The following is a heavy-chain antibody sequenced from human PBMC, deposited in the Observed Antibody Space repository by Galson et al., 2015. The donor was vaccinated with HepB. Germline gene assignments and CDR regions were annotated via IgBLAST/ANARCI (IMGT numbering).Heavy chain of an antibody. J-gene: IGHJ5*02. CDR1: GYRFSIYS. Sequence: QSGAEVKKPGESLKISCKGSGYRFSIYSIAWVRQKPGKGLEWMGIINSGDSETRYSPSFQGQVTMSVDKSTNTAYLQWSRLKASDSAIYSWARPAAGISGWLDPWGQGTLVIVSS. D-gene: IGHD3-3*02. V-gene: IGHV5-51*03. CDR3: ARPAAGISGWLDP. CDR2: INSGDSET.